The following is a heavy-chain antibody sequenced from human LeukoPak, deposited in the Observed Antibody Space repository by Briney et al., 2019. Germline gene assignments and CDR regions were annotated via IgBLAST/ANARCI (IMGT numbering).Heavy chain of an antibody. V-gene: IGHV3-23*01. CDR3: AKAEGDGFNSNFDY. Sequence: GGSLRLSCAASGFTFSNAWMSWVRQAPGKGLQWVSAISGGGGGTYYADSVKGRFTISRDNSRNTLYLQMNSLRPEDTAVYYCAKAEGDGFNSNFDYWGQGTLVTVSS. CDR2: ISGGGGGT. J-gene: IGHJ4*02. CDR1: GFTFSNAW. D-gene: IGHD5-24*01.